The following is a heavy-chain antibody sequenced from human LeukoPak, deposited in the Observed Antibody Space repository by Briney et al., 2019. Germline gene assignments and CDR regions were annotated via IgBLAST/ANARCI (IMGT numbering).Heavy chain of an antibody. CDR1: GGSISSGNYY. Sequence: SETLSLTCTVSGGSISSGNYYWSWIRQHPGKGLEWIGYIHHSGSTYYNPSLKSRVIISVDTSKNQFSLKLNSVTAADTAVYYCASYGTGSYRFDPWGQGTLVTVSS. CDR3: ASYGTGSYRFDP. CDR2: IHHSGST. V-gene: IGHV4-31*03. J-gene: IGHJ5*02. D-gene: IGHD3-10*01.